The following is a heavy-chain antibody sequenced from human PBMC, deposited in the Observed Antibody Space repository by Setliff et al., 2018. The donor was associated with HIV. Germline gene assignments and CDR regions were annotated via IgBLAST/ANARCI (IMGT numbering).Heavy chain of an antibody. Sequence: PGGSLRLSCAASGFVFTDHSLHWVRQAPGEGLEWISYISATGTTVSYADSVRGRFIISRDSVRNEVYLQMKSLRVDDTALYYCVRDRVVGATLDPLDLWGQGTMVTVSS. CDR2: ISATGTTV. D-gene: IGHD1-26*01. CDR1: GFVFTDHS. CDR3: VRDRVVGATLDPLDL. J-gene: IGHJ3*01. V-gene: IGHV3-48*01.